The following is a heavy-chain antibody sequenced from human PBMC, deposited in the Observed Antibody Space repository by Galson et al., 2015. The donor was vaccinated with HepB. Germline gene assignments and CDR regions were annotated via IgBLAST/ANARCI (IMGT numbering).Heavy chain of an antibody. Sequence: SLRLSCAASGFIFSSYGMHWVRQAPGKGLEWVAVIWYDGSNKYYADSVKGRFTISRDNSKNTLYLQMNSLRAEDTAVYYCARGKSELGIFDYWGQGTLVTVSS. CDR2: IWYDGSNK. CDR3: ARGKSELGIFDY. V-gene: IGHV3-33*01. CDR1: GFIFSSYG. J-gene: IGHJ4*02. D-gene: IGHD7-27*01.